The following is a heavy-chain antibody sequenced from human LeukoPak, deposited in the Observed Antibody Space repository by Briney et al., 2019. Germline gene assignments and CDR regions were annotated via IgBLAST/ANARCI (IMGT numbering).Heavy chain of an antibody. V-gene: IGHV3-48*03. CDR1: GFTFSSYE. CDR3: AKDSEWLAQWNDAFDI. Sequence: GGSLRLSCAASGFTFSSYEMNWVRQAPGKGLEWVSYISSSGSTIYYADSVKGRFTISRDNAKNSLYLQMNSLRAEDTAVYYCAKDSEWLAQWNDAFDIWGQGTMVTVSS. D-gene: IGHD6-19*01. CDR2: ISSSGSTI. J-gene: IGHJ3*02.